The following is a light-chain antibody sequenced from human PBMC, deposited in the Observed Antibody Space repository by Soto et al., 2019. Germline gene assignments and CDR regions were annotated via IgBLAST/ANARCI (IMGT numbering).Light chain of an antibody. CDR3: QQINNYPPALT. V-gene: IGKV1D-13*01. CDR1: QGISSA. J-gene: IGKJ4*01. CDR2: DAS. Sequence: AIQLTQSPSSLSASVGDRVTITCRASQGISSALAWYQQKPGKAPKLLIYDASSSESGVPSRFSGSGSGTDFTITISSLQAEDFATYYGQQINNYPPALTSRGGTKVEIK.